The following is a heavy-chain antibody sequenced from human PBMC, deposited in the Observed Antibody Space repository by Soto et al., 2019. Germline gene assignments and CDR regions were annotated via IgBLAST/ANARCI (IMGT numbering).Heavy chain of an antibody. V-gene: IGHV3-23*01. J-gene: IGHJ4*02. CDR2: ISISGGNT. Sequence: EVQLLESGGGLVQPGGSLRLSCAASGLPFSSHAMSWVRQAPGKGLVWVSSISISGGNTYYADSVRGRFTISRDNSKNTLYLHMNSLTAEDTSIYYRANEIRPKDYRGQGTLVTVSS. D-gene: IGHD4-17*01. CDR1: GLPFSSHA. CDR3: ANEIRPKDY.